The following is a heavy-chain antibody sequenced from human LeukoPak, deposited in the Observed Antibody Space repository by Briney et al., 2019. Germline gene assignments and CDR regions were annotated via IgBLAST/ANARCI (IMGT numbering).Heavy chain of an antibody. CDR2: IYYRGST. CDR1: DGSISSSY. V-gene: IGHV4-59*08. CDR3: ARLAGAASGLFDY. D-gene: IGHD6-13*01. Sequence: PSETLSLTCTVSDGSISSSYWSWIRQPPGKGLEWIGFIYYRGSTNYNPSLKSRVTISVDTSKNQFSLRLYSLTAADTAVYYCARLAGAASGLFDYWGQGTLVTVSS. J-gene: IGHJ4*02.